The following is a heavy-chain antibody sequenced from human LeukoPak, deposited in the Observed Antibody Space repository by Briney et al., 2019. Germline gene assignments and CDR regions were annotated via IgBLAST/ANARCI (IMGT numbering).Heavy chain of an antibody. CDR2: ISYDGSNK. V-gene: IGHV3-30*18. Sequence: GGSLRLSCAASGFTFSSYGVHWVRQAPGKGLEWVAVISYDGSNKYYADSVKGRFTISRDNSKNTLYLQMNSLRAEDTAVYYCAKDFASSSEWLVYYYYYGMDVWGQGTTVTVSS. CDR3: AKDFASSSEWLVYYYYYGMDV. D-gene: IGHD6-19*01. J-gene: IGHJ6*02. CDR1: GFTFSSYG.